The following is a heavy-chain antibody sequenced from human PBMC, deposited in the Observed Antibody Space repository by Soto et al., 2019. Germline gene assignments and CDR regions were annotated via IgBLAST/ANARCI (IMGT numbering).Heavy chain of an antibody. CDR3: AREADSSSWHGADDY. J-gene: IGHJ4*02. Sequence: SVKVSCKASGGTFSSYAISWVRQAPGQGLEWMGGIIPIFGTANYAQKFQGRVTITADESTSTAYMELSSLRSEDTAVYYCAREADSSSWHGADDYWGQGTLVTVSS. V-gene: IGHV1-69*13. CDR2: IIPIFGTA. D-gene: IGHD6-13*01. CDR1: GGTFSSYA.